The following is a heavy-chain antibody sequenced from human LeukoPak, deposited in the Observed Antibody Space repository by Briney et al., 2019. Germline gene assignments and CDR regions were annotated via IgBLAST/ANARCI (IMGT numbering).Heavy chain of an antibody. CDR2: ISWTSGSI. CDR1: GFTFDDYA. Sequence: GGSLRPSCAASGFTFDDYAMPWVRQAPGEGLEWVSGISWTSGSIAYADSVKGQFTISRDNAENSLYLQMNSLRAEDTALYYCAKDGPDYGDYYFDYWGQGTLVTVSS. CDR3: AKDGPDYGDYYFDY. V-gene: IGHV3-9*01. D-gene: IGHD4-17*01. J-gene: IGHJ4*02.